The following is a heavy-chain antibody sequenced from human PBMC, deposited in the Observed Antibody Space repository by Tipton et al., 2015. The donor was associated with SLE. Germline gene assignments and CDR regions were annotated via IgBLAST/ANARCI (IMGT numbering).Heavy chain of an antibody. CDR1: GGSFSGYS. CDR2: INHSGST. Sequence: TLSLTCAVYGGSFSGYSWNWIRQPPGKGLEWIGEINHSGSTNYNPSLKSRVSISVDTSKNQFSLKVNSVTAADTAVYYCATPDYYDSSAYDGYFDSWGQGTLVTVSS. CDR3: ATPDYYDSSAYDGYFDS. V-gene: IGHV4-34*01. J-gene: IGHJ4*02. D-gene: IGHD3-22*01.